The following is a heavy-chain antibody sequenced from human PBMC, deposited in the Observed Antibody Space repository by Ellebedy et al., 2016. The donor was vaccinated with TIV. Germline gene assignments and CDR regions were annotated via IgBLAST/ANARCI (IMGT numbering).Heavy chain of an antibody. Sequence: ASVKVSXXASGYTLTNYGISWVRQAAGQGREGMGWITVYNGNTDYAQKVQGRVTMTTDTSTRTAYMELRSLRSEDTAVYYCARADYSSGWTNFDYWGQGTLATVSS. V-gene: IGHV1-18*01. D-gene: IGHD6-19*01. J-gene: IGHJ4*02. CDR2: ITVYNGNT. CDR3: ARADYSSGWTNFDY. CDR1: GYTLTNYG.